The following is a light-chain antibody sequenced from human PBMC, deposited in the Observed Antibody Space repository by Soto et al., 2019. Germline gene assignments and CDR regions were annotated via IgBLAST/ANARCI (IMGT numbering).Light chain of an antibody. CDR3: QQYGNLPT. V-gene: IGKV3-20*01. Sequence: IVLTQSPGTLSLSPGERATLSCRASPSVRSTYLAWYQHKPGQAPRILIYDVSTRATDIPDRFSGSGSGTDLTLTISRLEPEDFAVYYCQQYGNLPTFGQGTRLEI. J-gene: IGKJ5*01. CDR2: DVS. CDR1: PSVRSTY.